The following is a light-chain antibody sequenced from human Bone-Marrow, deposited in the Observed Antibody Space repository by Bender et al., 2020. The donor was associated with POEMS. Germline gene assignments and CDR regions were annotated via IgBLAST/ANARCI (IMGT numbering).Light chain of an antibody. Sequence: QSALTQPASVSGSPGQPITISCTGSSSNTGSGYDINWYQHLPGTAPKLLIYGYNNRPSGVPDRFSGSKSGTSASLAISGLQFEDEGDYYCATWDDNLNGPIFGGGTKLTVL. CDR2: GYN. J-gene: IGLJ2*01. CDR1: SSNTGSGYD. CDR3: ATWDDNLNGPI. V-gene: IGLV1-40*01.